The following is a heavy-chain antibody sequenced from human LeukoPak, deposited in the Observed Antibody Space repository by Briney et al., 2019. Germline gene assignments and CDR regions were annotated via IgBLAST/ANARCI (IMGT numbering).Heavy chain of an antibody. Sequence: PGGSLRLSCAASGFTFSNAWMSWVRQAPGKGLEWVGRIKSKTDGGTTDYAAPVKGRFTISRDDSKNTLYRQMNSLKTEDTAVYYCTTDLSQGMIVVGTLTYAFDIWGQGTMVTVSS. J-gene: IGHJ3*02. CDR1: GFTFSNAW. V-gene: IGHV3-15*01. CDR3: TTDLSQGMIVVGTLTYAFDI. D-gene: IGHD3-22*01. CDR2: IKSKTDGGTT.